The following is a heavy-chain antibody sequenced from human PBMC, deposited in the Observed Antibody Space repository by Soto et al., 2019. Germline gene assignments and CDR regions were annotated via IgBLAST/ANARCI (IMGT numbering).Heavy chain of an antibody. J-gene: IGHJ6*03. CDR3: ASGTQLGRYYYYYMDV. CDR1: GGSISSYY. CDR2: IYYSGSA. Sequence: PSETLSLTSTVSGGSISSYYWSWIRQHPGKGLEWIGYIYYSGSANYNPSLKSRVTISVDTSKNQFSLKLSSVTAADTAVYYCASGTQLGRYYYYYMDVWGKGTTVTVSS. V-gene: IGHV4-59*08. D-gene: IGHD6-6*01.